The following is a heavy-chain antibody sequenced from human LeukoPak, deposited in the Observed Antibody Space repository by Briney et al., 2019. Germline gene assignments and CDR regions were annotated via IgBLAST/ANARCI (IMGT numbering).Heavy chain of an antibody. V-gene: IGHV4-39*01. Sequence: PSETLSLTCTVSGGSISSSSYYWGWIRQPPGKGPEWIGSIYYSGRTYYNPSLKSRVTISVDTSKNQFSLKLSSVTAADTAVFYCARVGIGYSSGWYRVLWGQGTLVTVSS. D-gene: IGHD6-19*01. CDR3: ARVGIGYSSGWYRVL. CDR2: IYYSGRT. CDR1: GGSISSSSYY. J-gene: IGHJ4*02.